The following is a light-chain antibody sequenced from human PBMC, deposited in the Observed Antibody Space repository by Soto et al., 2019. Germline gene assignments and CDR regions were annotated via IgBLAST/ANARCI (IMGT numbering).Light chain of an antibody. J-gene: IGKJ4*01. Sequence: EIQMAPSTSSLSASVGDRVSIACRASQSISTYLHWYQQKPGKAPNLLIYAASTLQSGVPSRFSGSGSGTDFTLTISSLQPEDFATYFCQHGYSTPLTFGGGTKVDI. CDR3: QHGYSTPLT. V-gene: IGKV1-39*01. CDR1: QSISTY. CDR2: AAS.